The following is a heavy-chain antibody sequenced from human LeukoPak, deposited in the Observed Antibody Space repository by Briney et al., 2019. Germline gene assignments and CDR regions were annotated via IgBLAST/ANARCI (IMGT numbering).Heavy chain of an antibody. CDR2: INHSGST. V-gene: IGHV4-34*01. J-gene: IGHJ4*02. D-gene: IGHD3-22*01. Sequence: PSETLSLTCAVYGGSFSGYYWSWLRQPPGKGLEWIGEINHSGSTNYNPSLKSRVTISVDASKNQFSLKLSSVTAADTAVYYCARGRDSSGYYYDWFDYWGQGTLVTSPQ. CDR3: ARGRDSSGYYYDWFDY. CDR1: GGSFSGYY.